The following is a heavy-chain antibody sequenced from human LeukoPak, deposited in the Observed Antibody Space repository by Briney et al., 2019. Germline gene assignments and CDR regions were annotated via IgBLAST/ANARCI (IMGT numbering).Heavy chain of an antibody. Sequence: GGSLRLSCVASGFTLSSYNMKWVRQAPGKRLEWVSSISWRSSDIEYADSVKGRFTISRDIDKKSLYLQMNSLRVEDTAVYYCARVQWAAAGAYYYGMDVWGQGTTVTVSS. CDR1: GFTLSSYN. D-gene: IGHD6-13*01. CDR2: ISWRSSDI. V-gene: IGHV3-21*01. J-gene: IGHJ6*02. CDR3: ARVQWAAAGAYYYGMDV.